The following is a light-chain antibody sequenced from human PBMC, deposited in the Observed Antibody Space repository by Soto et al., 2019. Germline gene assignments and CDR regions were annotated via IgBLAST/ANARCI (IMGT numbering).Light chain of an antibody. V-gene: IGKV3-20*01. CDR3: LQYGSSST. CDR1: QSVRGSY. J-gene: IGKJ1*01. Sequence: EMVLTQSPVTLSLSPGERATLSCRASQSVRGSYLAWYQQKPGQAPRLLIFGAASRATGIPDRFSGRGSGTDFTLTISRLEPEDFAVYYCLQYGSSSTCGQGTKGDIK. CDR2: GAA.